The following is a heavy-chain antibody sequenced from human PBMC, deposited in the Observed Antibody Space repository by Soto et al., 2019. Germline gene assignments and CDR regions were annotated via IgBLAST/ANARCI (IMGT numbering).Heavy chain of an antibody. CDR2: INSDGSST. CDR3: VRDRPGSQEYFDY. D-gene: IGHD3-10*01. J-gene: IGHJ4*02. CDR1: GFTFSSYW. V-gene: IGHV3-74*01. Sequence: VGSLRLSCAASGFTFSSYWMHWVRQAPGKGLVWVSRINSDGSSTSYADSVKGRFTISRDNAKNTLYLQMNSLRAEDTGVYYCVRDRPGSQEYFDYWGQGNMVTVSS.